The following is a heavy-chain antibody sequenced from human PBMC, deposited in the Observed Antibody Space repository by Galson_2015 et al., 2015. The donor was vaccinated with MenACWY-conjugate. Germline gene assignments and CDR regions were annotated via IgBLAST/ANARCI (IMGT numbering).Heavy chain of an antibody. Sequence: SVKVSCKASGYTFTGYYLHWVRQAPGQGLEWMGWLNPNSGVTNYAQKFQGWVSITRDKSISTAYMELNRLTSDDTAVYYCARGCSSAWFYFDYWGQGTLVTVSS. CDR2: LNPNSGVT. CDR3: ARGCSSAWFYFDY. J-gene: IGHJ4*02. V-gene: IGHV1-2*04. D-gene: IGHD6-19*01. CDR1: GYTFTGYY.